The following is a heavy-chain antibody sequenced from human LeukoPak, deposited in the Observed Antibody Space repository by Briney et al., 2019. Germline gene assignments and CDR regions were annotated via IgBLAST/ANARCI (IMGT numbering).Heavy chain of an antibody. CDR2: IYPNSGGT. J-gene: IGHJ4*02. D-gene: IGHD1-26*01. CDR3: ARFSGSSNFDY. V-gene: IGHV1-2*02. CDR1: GYTFNHNY. Sequence: ASVKVSCKASGYTFNHNYLHWVRQAPGQGLEWMGWIYPNSGGTKYAQKFQGRVTMTRDTSISTIYMELSSLRSDDTAVYYCARFSGSSNFDYWGQGTLVTVPS.